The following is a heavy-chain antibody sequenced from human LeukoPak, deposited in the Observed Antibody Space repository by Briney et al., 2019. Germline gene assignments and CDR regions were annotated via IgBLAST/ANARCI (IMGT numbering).Heavy chain of an antibody. Sequence: AGGSLRLSCAASGFTFSSYWMSWVRQAPGKGLEWVANIKQDGSEKYYVDSVKGRFTISRDNAKNSLYLQMNSLRAEDTAVYYGARSNRGDSSGYYSLDYWGQGTLVTVSS. V-gene: IGHV3-7*01. J-gene: IGHJ4*02. CDR3: ARSNRGDSSGYYSLDY. D-gene: IGHD3-22*01. CDR2: IKQDGSEK. CDR1: GFTFSSYW.